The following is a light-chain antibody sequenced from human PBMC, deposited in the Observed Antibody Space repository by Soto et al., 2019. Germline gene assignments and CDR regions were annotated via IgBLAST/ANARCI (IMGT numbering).Light chain of an antibody. Sequence: DIVMTQSPDSLAVSLGERATINCKSSQSVLYSSNNKNYLAWYQQKPGQPPKLLIYWASTRESGVPDRFSGSGSGTDFTLTISSLHAEDVAVYYCQQYYSTPLTFGPGTKVDI. J-gene: IGKJ3*01. V-gene: IGKV4-1*01. CDR1: QSVLYSSNNKNY. CDR3: QQYYSTPLT. CDR2: WAS.